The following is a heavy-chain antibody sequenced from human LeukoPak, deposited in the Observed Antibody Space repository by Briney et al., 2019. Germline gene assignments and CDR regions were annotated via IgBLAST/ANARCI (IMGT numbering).Heavy chain of an antibody. CDR3: ARERLGYCSSTSCYTGWRNYFDY. CDR2: IYYSGST. D-gene: IGHD2-2*02. Sequence: SETLSLTCTVSGGSISSYYWSWIRQPPGKGLEWIGYIYYSGSTNYNPSLKSRVTISVDTSKNQFSLKLSSVTAADTAVYYCARERLGYCSSTSCYTGWRNYFDYWGQGTLVTVSS. CDR1: GGSISSYY. V-gene: IGHV4-59*01. J-gene: IGHJ4*02.